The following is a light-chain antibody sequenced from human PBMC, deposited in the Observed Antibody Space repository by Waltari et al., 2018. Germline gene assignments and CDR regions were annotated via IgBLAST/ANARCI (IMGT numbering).Light chain of an antibody. CDR1: IFGNKY. CDR2: QET. CDR3: QALGTGAWV. J-gene: IGLJ3*02. V-gene: IGLV3-1*01. Sequence: SYALTQPPPVSVSPGQTASITCSGDIFGNKYASWYQQKPGKSHLMVIYQETKRPSEIPERFAGSKSANAATLTITGTQAVDEADYYCQALGTGAWVFGGGTKLTVL.